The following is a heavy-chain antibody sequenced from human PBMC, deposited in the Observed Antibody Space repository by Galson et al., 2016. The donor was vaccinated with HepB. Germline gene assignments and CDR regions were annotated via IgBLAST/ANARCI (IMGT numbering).Heavy chain of an antibody. CDR3: ARIANYDSSAIDF. CDR1: GFSLGTSGMC. V-gene: IGHV2-70*11. CDR2: IDWDDDK. J-gene: IGHJ4*02. Sequence: PALVKPTQTLTLTCTFSGFSLGTSGMCVTWIRQPPGKALEWLARIDWDDDKYYSTSLRTRLTISKDTSKYQVVLTMTNMDPVDTATYYCARIANYDSSAIDFWGQGTLVTVSS. D-gene: IGHD3-22*01.